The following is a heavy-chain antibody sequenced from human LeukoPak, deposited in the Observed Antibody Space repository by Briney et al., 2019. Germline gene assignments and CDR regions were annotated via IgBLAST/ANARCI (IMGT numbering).Heavy chain of an antibody. J-gene: IGHJ6*03. V-gene: IGHV4-30-2*01. CDR3: ARGDYRYYYMDV. Sequence: SETLSLTCTVSGGSISSGGYYWSWIRQPPGKGLERIGYIYHSGSTYYNPSLKSRVTISVDRSKNQFSLKLSSGTAADTAVYYCARGDYRYYYMDVWGKGTTVTVSS. CDR1: GGSISSGGYY. D-gene: IGHD4-11*01. CDR2: IYHSGST.